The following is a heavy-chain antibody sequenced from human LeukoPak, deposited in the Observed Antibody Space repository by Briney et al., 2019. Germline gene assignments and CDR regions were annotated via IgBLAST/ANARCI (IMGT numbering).Heavy chain of an antibody. Sequence: PGGSLSLSCAASGCTFSSYLMIWLRQAPGKGLEGVASINKDGNEKYKVDSAKGRFTISRDNAMNSLYLQMGSPRADDTAVYDGAREGAFRIYDYWGQGTLATVSS. D-gene: IGHD3-3*02. CDR3: AREGAFRIYDY. J-gene: IGHJ4*02. V-gene: IGHV3-7*01. CDR2: INKDGNEK. CDR1: GCTFSSYL.